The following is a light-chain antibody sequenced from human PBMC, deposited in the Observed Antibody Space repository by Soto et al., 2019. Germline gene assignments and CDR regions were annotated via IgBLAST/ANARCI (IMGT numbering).Light chain of an antibody. CDR2: DAS. Sequence: EIVLTQSPATLSLSPGERAILSCRASQSVSSYLAWYQQKPGQAPRLLIYDASNRATGIPARFSGSGSGTDFTLTISSLEPEDFAVYYRQQRSNKGTLTFGGGTKVEIK. CDR3: QQRSNKGTLT. J-gene: IGKJ4*01. V-gene: IGKV3-11*01. CDR1: QSVSSY.